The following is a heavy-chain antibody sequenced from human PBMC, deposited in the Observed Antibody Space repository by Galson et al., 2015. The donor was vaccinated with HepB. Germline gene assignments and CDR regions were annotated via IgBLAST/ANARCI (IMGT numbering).Heavy chain of an antibody. D-gene: IGHD4-11*01. CDR1: GFTFSRYA. J-gene: IGHJ6*03. V-gene: IGHV3-23*01. CDR2: ISGSGGST. Sequence: SLRLSCAASGFTFSRYAMSWVRQAPGKGLEWVSAISGSGGSTYYADSVKGRFTISRDNSKNTLYLQMNSLRAEDTAVYYCAKVVTTVTDYYYYMDVWGKGTTVTVSS. CDR3: AKVVTTVTDYYYYMDV.